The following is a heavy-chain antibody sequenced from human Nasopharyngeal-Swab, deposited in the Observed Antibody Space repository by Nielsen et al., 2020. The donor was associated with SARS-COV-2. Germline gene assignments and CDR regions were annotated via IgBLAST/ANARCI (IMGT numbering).Heavy chain of an antibody. CDR1: GSTFSSYA. V-gene: IGHV3-23*01. CDR2: ISGSGGST. CDR3: AKDVRGSGSLGCMDV. J-gene: IGHJ6*02. D-gene: IGHD3-10*01. Sequence: GESLKISCAASGSTFSSYAMSWVRQAPGKGLEWVSAISGSGGSTYYADSVKGRFTISRDNSKNTLYLQMNSLRAEDTAVYYCAKDVRGSGSLGCMDVWGQGTTVTVSS.